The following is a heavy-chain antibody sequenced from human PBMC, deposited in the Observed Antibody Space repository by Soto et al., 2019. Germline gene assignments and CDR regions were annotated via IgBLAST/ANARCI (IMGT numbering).Heavy chain of an antibody. D-gene: IGHD3-10*01. J-gene: IGHJ4*02. CDR1: GFTFSSYG. V-gene: IGHV3-33*01. Sequence: QVQLVESGGGVVKPGRSLRLSWAASGFTFSSYGMHWVRQAPGKGREWVAVIWYDGSNKYYADSVKGRFTISRDNSKNTLYLQMNSLRAEDTAVYYCARDKTRLLWFGDYGREYWGQGTLVTVSS. CDR3: ARDKTRLLWFGDYGREY. CDR2: IWYDGSNK.